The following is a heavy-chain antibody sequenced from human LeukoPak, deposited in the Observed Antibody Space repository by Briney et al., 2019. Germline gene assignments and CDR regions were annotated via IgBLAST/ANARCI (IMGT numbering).Heavy chain of an antibody. J-gene: IGHJ4*02. CDR2: IYYSGNT. D-gene: IGHD3-10*02. V-gene: IGHV4-59*01. CDR3: ARSTGSTMFIDY. Sequence: PSETLSLTCTVSGGSISPYYWSWIGQPPGKGLEWLGYIYYSGNTDYNPSLKSRVAISVDTSKNQFSLKLSSVTAADTAVYYCARSTGSTMFIDYWGQGTLVTVSS. CDR1: GGSISPYY.